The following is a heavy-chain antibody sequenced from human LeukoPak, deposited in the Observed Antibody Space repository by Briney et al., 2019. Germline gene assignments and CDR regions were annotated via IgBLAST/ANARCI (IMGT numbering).Heavy chain of an antibody. Sequence: ASVKVSCKASGYTFTGYYMHWVRQAPGQGREWMGRINPNSGGTNYAQKFQGRVTMTRDTSISTAYMELSRLRSDDTAVYYCGISGGPVVGALEYWGQGTLVTVSS. CDR1: GYTFTGYY. J-gene: IGHJ4*02. CDR3: GISGGPVVGALEY. CDR2: INPNSGGT. V-gene: IGHV1-2*06. D-gene: IGHD1-26*01.